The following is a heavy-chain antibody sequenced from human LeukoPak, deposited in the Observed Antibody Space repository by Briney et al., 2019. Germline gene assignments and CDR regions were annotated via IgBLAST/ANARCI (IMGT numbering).Heavy chain of an antibody. D-gene: IGHD1-26*01. CDR2: ISGSGGTT. Sequence: GGSLRLSCAASGFTFGSYGMSWVRQAPGKGLEWVSGISGSGGTTYYADSAKGRFTISRDNSKNTLYLQMNSLRAEDTAVYYCATSGSYNYWGQGTLVTVSS. V-gene: IGHV3-23*01. J-gene: IGHJ4*02. CDR1: GFTFGSYG. CDR3: ATSGSYNY.